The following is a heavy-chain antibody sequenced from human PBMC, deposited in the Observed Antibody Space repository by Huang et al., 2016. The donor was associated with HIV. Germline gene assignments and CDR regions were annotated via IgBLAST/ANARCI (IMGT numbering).Heavy chain of an antibody. D-gene: IGHD3-10*01. CDR1: GYTFTNFA. CDR2: IDTDKSDT. Sequence: QVQLVQSGAEVKKPGASVKVSCKASGYTFTNFAMHWVRQAPGQRLEWMGWIDTDKSDTGYSQRFQCRLPITRDTSAGTAYMELSSRRSEDTAVYYCAGDPHVFVAGPFFDCWGQGTLVTVSS. J-gene: IGHJ4*02. V-gene: IGHV1-3*04. CDR3: AGDPHVFVAGPFFDC.